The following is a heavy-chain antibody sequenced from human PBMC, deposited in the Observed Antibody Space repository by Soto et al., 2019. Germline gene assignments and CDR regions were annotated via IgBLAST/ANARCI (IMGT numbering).Heavy chain of an antibody. V-gene: IGHV3-23*01. CDR2: ISGSGDSA. D-gene: IGHD6-19*01. Sequence: GGSLRLSCAASGFTFSSYAMSWVRQAPGKGLEWVSGISGSGDSAYYADSVKGRFTVSRDNSKNTLYLQMNSLRAEDTAVFYCAKERSSGWSFDYWGQGTLVTVSS. CDR3: AKERSSGWSFDY. J-gene: IGHJ4*02. CDR1: GFTFSSYA.